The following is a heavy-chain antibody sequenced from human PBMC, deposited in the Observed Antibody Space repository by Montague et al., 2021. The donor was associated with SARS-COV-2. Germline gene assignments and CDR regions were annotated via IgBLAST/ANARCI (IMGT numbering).Heavy chain of an antibody. CDR1: NYSVSSGYY. V-gene: IGHV4-38-2*02. Sequence: SETLSLTCTVSNYSVSSGYYWGWIRQFPGKGLEWIGFKFHSGSTYYNPSLHSRVITSVDTSKNQVSLKLRSVSAADTAVYYCARGVVGPTVLFLEYLGQGIPVAVSS. J-gene: IGHJ4*02. D-gene: IGHD1-26*01. CDR3: ARGVVGPTVLFLEY. CDR2: KFHSGST.